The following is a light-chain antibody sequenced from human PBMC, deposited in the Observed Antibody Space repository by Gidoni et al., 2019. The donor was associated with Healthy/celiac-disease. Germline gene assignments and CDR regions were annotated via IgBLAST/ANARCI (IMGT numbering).Light chain of an antibody. CDR3: QQSYSTLGYT. V-gene: IGKV1-39*01. CDR2: AAS. Sequence: DIQMTQSPSSLSASVGDRVTITCRASQSISSYLNWYQQKPGKAPKLLIYAASSLQSGVPSRFSGSGSGTDFTLTISSLQPEDVATYYCQQSYSTLGYTFGQGTKLESK. CDR1: QSISSY. J-gene: IGKJ2*01.